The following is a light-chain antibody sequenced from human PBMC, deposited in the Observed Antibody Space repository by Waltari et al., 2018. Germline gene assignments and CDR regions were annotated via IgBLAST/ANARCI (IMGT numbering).Light chain of an antibody. V-gene: IGKV1-39*01. CDR2: TAS. CDR3: QQIHSLPTT. J-gene: IGKJ2*01. Sequence: DIQMTQSPPSLSASVEDRVTLTCRASQSINHYLYWYQQKPGQAPKLLIYTASTLDDGVPSRFSGSGSGTEFTLTISSLQPEDFATYYCQQIHSLPTTFGQGTKL. CDR1: QSINHY.